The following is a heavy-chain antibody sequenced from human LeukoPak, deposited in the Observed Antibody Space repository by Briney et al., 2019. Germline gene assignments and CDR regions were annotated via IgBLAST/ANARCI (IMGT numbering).Heavy chain of an antibody. Sequence: ASVKVSCKASGGTFSSYAISWVRQATGQGLEWMGWMNPNSGNTGYAQKFQGRVTMTRNTSISTAYMELSSLRSEDTAVYYCARGWVPAAMRTGRTKYYFDYWGQGTLVTVSS. J-gene: IGHJ4*02. CDR3: ARGWVPAAMRTGRTKYYFDY. CDR2: MNPNSGNT. CDR1: GGTFSSYA. D-gene: IGHD2-2*01. V-gene: IGHV1-8*02.